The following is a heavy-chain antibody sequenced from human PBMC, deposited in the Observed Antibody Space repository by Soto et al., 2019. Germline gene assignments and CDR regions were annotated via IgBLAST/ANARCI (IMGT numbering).Heavy chain of an antibody. D-gene: IGHD1-20*01. CDR3: ARANWNGHFDY. V-gene: IGHV1-69*02. Sequence: QVQLVQSGAEVKKPGSSVKVSSKASGGTFSSYTISWVRQAPGQGLEWMGRIIPILGIANYAQKFQGRVTXTXXKSTSTAYMELSSLRSEDTAVHYCARANWNGHFDYWGQGTLVTVSS. CDR2: IIPILGIA. J-gene: IGHJ4*02. CDR1: GGTFSSYT.